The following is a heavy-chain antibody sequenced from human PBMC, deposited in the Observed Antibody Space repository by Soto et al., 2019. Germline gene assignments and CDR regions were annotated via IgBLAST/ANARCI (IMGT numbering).Heavy chain of an antibody. Sequence: GGSLRLSCAASGFTFSSYAMSWVRQAPGKGLEWVSAISGSGGSTYYADSVKGRFTISRDNSKNTLYLQMNSLRAEDTAVYYCAKDHYGSGSYDWAPFDIWGQGTMVTVSS. J-gene: IGHJ3*02. V-gene: IGHV3-23*01. CDR2: ISGSGGST. CDR1: GFTFSSYA. CDR3: AKDHYGSGSYDWAPFDI. D-gene: IGHD3-10*01.